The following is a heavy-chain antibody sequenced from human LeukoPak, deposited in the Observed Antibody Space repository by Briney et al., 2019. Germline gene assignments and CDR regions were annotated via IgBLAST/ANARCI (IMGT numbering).Heavy chain of an antibody. CDR1: GGSVSSGSNY. J-gene: IGHJ4*02. D-gene: IGHD1-26*01. CDR3: ARHSGSSPHYFDY. V-gene: IGHV4-61*01. Sequence: SETLSLTCTVSGGSVSSGSNYWSWIRQPPGKRLEWIGYIYYSGSTNYNPSLNSRVTISLDTSKNQFSLRLSSVTAADTAVYYCARHSGSSPHYFDYWGQGTLVTVSS. CDR2: IYYSGST.